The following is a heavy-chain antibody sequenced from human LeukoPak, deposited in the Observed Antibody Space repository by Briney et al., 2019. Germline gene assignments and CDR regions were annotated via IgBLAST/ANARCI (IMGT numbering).Heavy chain of an antibody. CDR2: IYYSGST. D-gene: IGHD3-10*01. Sequence: PSETQSLTCTVSGGSISSSSYYWGWIRQPPGKGLEWIGSIYYSGSTYYNPSLKSRVTISVDTSKNQFSLKLSSVAAADTAVYYCARHRPEGVRGSLGWFDPWGQGTLVTVSS. V-gene: IGHV4-39*01. J-gene: IGHJ5*02. CDR1: GGSISSSSYY. CDR3: ARHRPEGVRGSLGWFDP.